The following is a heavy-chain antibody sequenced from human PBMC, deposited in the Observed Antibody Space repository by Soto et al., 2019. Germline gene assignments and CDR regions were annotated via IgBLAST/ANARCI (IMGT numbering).Heavy chain of an antibody. V-gene: IGHV1-69*01. Sequence: QVQLVQSGAEVKKPGSSVKVSCKASADTFNSYSLSWLRQAPGQRLEWMGGITPVFGTADYAQSFEDRLTITADDSTSTVYKELSSLRSDDTAVYYCARSLEGTTVTNRFDPWCQGALVTVSS. D-gene: IGHD4-17*01. J-gene: IGHJ5*02. CDR3: ARSLEGTTVTNRFDP. CDR2: ITPVFGTA. CDR1: ADTFNSYS.